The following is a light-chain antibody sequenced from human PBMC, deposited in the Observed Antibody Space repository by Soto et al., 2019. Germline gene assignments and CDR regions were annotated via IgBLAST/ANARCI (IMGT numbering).Light chain of an antibody. J-gene: IGKJ1*01. CDR1: QDINNW. V-gene: IGKV1-5*01. CDR2: DAS. Sequence: DIQMTQSPSTRSASVGDRFTITCRASQDINNWLAWYVPRPGNAPKVLIYDASTLESGGPTRFGGGGSRTEFTLTISSLQPDDSATYYCQQYYSRRTFGQGTKVDI. CDR3: QQYYSRRT.